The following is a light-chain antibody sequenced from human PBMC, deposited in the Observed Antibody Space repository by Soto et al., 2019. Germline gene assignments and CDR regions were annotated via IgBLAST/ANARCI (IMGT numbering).Light chain of an antibody. V-gene: IGLV4-69*01. J-gene: IGLJ2*01. Sequence: QPVLTQSPSASASLGASVKLTCTLSSGHSNYAIAWHQQQPEKGPRYLMKLNSDGSHSKGDGIPDRFSGSSSGAERYLTISSLQSEDEADYYCQTGGTGIQVFGGGTKLTVL. CDR2: LNSDGSH. CDR3: QTGGTGIQV. CDR1: SGHSNYA.